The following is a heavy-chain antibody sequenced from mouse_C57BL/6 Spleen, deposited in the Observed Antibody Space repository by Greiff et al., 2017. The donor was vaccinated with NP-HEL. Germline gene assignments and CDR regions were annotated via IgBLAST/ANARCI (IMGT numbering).Heavy chain of an antibody. D-gene: IGHD2-5*01. CDR3: ARDEGYSNGLFDY. J-gene: IGHJ2*01. CDR2: ISDGGSYT. V-gene: IGHV5-4*01. CDR1: GFTFSSYA. Sequence: EVQGVESGGGLVKPGGSLKLSCAASGFTFSSYAMSWVRQTPEKRLEWVATISDGGSYTYYPDNVKGRFTISRDNAKNNLYLQMSHLKSEDTAMYYCARDEGYSNGLFDYWGQGTTLTVSA.